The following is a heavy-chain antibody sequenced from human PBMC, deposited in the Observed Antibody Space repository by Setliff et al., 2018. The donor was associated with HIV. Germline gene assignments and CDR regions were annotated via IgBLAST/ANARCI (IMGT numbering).Heavy chain of an antibody. CDR3: ARGSCGGCYLSDY. V-gene: IGHV1-3*01. Sequence: ASVKVSCKASGYTFSTNAIHWVRQAPGQRLEWMGYINAGDDNTRYSQKFQGRVTITRDTSANTAYMELSSLRSEDTAVYYCARGSCGGCYLSDYWGQGTLVTVPQ. J-gene: IGHJ4*02. CDR2: INAGDDNT. D-gene: IGHD2-15*01. CDR1: GYTFSTNA.